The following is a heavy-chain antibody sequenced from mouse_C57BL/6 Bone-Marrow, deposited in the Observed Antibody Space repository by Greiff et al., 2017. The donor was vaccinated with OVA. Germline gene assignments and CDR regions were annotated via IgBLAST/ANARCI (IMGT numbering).Heavy chain of an antibody. J-gene: IGHJ2*01. Sequence: EVQLQQSGAELVRPGASVKLSCTASGFNIKDDYMHWVKERPEQGLEWIGWIDTENGDTKYASKFQGKATITADTSSKTVYLHLSSLTSEDTAVYYCTTYRYWGQGTTLTVSS. V-gene: IGHV14-4*01. CDR2: IDTENGDT. CDR1: GFNIKDDY. CDR3: TTYRY.